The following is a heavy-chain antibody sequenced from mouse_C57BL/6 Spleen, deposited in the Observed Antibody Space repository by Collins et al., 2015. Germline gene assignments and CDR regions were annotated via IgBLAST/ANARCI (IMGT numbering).Heavy chain of an antibody. CDR1: GYTFTDYS. Sequence: QIQLVQSGPELKKPGETVKISCKASGYTFTDYSMHWVKQAPGKGLKWMGWINTETGEPTYADDFKGRFAFSLETSASTAYLQINNLKNEDTATYFCARSYYAWFAYWGQGTLVTVSA. D-gene: IGHD1-1*01. CDR2: INTETGEP. CDR3: ARSYYAWFAY. J-gene: IGHJ3*01. V-gene: IGHV9-2-1*01.